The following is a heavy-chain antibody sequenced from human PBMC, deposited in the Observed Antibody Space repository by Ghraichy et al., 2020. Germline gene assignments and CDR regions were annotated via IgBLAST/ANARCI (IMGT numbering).Heavy chain of an antibody. Sequence: SQTLSLTCTVSGGSMNTRRYYWPWLRQSPGTGLEWIGSTYYTGSTYYSPSLKIRVTISEDTSNNKFSLRLNSVTAANTAVYYCARHLPPSSYYNSGTYENWFDPWGQGTLVTVSS. CDR2: TYYTGST. J-gene: IGHJ5*01. D-gene: IGHD3-10*01. CDR3: ARHLPPSSYYNSGTYENWFDP. V-gene: IGHV4-39*01. CDR1: GGSMNTRRYY.